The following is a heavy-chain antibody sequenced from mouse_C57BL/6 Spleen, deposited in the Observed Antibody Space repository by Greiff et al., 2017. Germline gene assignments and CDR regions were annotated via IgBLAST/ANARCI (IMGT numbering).Heavy chain of an antibody. Sequence: VQLQQPGAELVRPGSSVKLSCKASGYTFTSYWMHWVKQRPIQGLEWIGNIDPSDSDTHYNQKFKDKATLTVDKSSSTASMQLSSLTSEDSAVYYCARGLPYYFDYWGQGTTLTVSS. CDR3: ARGLPYYFDY. CDR1: GYTFTSYW. J-gene: IGHJ2*01. D-gene: IGHD5-5*01. CDR2: IDPSDSDT. V-gene: IGHV1-52*01.